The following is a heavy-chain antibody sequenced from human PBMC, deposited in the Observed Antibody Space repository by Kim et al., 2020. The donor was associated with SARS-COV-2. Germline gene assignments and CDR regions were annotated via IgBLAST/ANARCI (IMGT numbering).Heavy chain of an antibody. Sequence: GGSLRLSCAASGFTFSSYGMHWVRQAPGKGLEWVAVISYDGSNKYYADSVKGRFTISRDNSKNTLYLQMNSLRAEDTAVYYCAKGRIAVAGLFDYWGQGTLVTVSS. J-gene: IGHJ4*02. CDR2: ISYDGSNK. CDR3: AKGRIAVAGLFDY. V-gene: IGHV3-30*18. CDR1: GFTFSSYG. D-gene: IGHD6-19*01.